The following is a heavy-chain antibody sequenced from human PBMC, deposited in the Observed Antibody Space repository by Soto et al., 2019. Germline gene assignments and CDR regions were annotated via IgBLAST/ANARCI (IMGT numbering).Heavy chain of an antibody. V-gene: IGHV3-21*01. Sequence: GGSLRVSCAASGLTFISYSMNWVRQTPGKGLEWVSSISSSSSYIYYADSVKGRFTISRDNAKNSLYLQMNSLRAEDTAVYYCARDYSSSWYYFDYWGQGTLVTVSS. D-gene: IGHD6-13*01. CDR2: ISSSSSYI. CDR1: GLTFISYS. J-gene: IGHJ4*02. CDR3: ARDYSSSWYYFDY.